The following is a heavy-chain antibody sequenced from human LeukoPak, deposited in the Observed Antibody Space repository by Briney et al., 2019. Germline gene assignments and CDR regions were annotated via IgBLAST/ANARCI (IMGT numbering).Heavy chain of an antibody. Sequence: GGSLRLSCAASGFTFSSYWMHWVRQAPGKGLVWVSRINSDGSSTSYADSVKGRFTISRDNPKSTLYLQMNSLRAGDTAVYYCAREQANSYYDFWSGQNSLLDYWGQGTLVTVSS. CDR1: GFTFSSYW. CDR3: AREQANSYYDFWSGQNSLLDY. D-gene: IGHD3-3*01. V-gene: IGHV3-74*01. CDR2: INSDGSST. J-gene: IGHJ4*02.